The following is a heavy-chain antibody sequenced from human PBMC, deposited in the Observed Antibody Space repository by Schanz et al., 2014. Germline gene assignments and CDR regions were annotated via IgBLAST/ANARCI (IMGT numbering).Heavy chain of an antibody. CDR3: AKIERNED. CDR2: ISGSGGRT. D-gene: IGHD1-1*01. CDR1: GFSLDIFA. V-gene: IGHV3-23*01. J-gene: IGHJ4*02. Sequence: EVHLLESGGGLVEPGGSLRLSCATSGFSLDIFAVSWVRQAPGKGLEWVSAISGSGGRTYYADSVKGRFTISRDNAKNSLYLQMNSLRAEDTAVYFCAKIERNEDWGQGTLVTVSS.